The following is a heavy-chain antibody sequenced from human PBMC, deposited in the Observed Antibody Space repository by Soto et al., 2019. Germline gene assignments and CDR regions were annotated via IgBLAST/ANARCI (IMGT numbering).Heavy chain of an antibody. J-gene: IGHJ4*02. V-gene: IGHV3-23*01. CDR3: ASGGSSLKFDS. Sequence: SGGSLRLSCAASVFTFSSYAMSWVRQAPGEGLEWFSGISVSGCSTXXAESVKGRXTISRYNSKNAXYLQMXGLRAEDTAVYYCASGGSSLKFDSWGQGTLVTVSS. CDR2: ISVSGCST. D-gene: IGHD6-6*01. CDR1: VFTFSSYA.